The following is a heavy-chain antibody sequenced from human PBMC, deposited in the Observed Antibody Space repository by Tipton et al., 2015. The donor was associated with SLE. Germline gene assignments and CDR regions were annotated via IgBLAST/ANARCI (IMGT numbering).Heavy chain of an antibody. V-gene: IGHV3-30*02. D-gene: IGHD3-16*01. CDR1: GFTYSGYA. J-gene: IGHJ4*02. Sequence: SLRLSCAASGFTYSGYAMHWVRQAPGKGLEWVAFIRADGSNKDYADSVKGRFTISRDNSKNTLYLQMNRLRVVDTAVYYCAGGTGAYFDHWGQGTLVTVSS. CDR3: AGGTGAYFDH. CDR2: IRADGSNK.